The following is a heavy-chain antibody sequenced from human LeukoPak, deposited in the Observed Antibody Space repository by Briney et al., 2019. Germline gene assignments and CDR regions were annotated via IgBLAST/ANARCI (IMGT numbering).Heavy chain of an antibody. Sequence: GGSLRLSCAASGFSFSSYGMHWLRQAPGKGLEWVAFIRNDGSNTYYADSVKGRFTISRDNAKNTLYLQMNSLRAEDTAVYYCARELIYYDSSGSRSDAFDIWGQGTMVTVSS. CDR2: IRNDGSNT. V-gene: IGHV3-30*02. CDR3: ARELIYYDSSGSRSDAFDI. CDR1: GFSFSSYG. J-gene: IGHJ3*02. D-gene: IGHD3-22*01.